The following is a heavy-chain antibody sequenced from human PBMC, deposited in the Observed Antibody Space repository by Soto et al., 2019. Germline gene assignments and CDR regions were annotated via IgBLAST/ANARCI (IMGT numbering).Heavy chain of an antibody. Sequence: QVQLVESGGGVVQPGRSLRVSCAASGFSFSDYAMHWFRQAPGKGLEWVAVSSYDGSNKYYADSVKGRFTISRDYSKNTLYLQLTSLRAEDTAVYYCARSDGYNKIEYWGQGTLVTVS. CDR3: ARSDGYNKIEY. D-gene: IGHD6-25*01. CDR2: SSYDGSNK. J-gene: IGHJ4*02. CDR1: GFSFSDYA. V-gene: IGHV3-30-3*01.